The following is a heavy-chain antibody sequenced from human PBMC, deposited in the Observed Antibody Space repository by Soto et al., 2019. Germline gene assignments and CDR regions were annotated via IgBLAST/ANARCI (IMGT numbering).Heavy chain of an antibody. Sequence: SQTLSLTCAISGDSVSSSSVTWNWIRQSPSRGLEWLGRTYYRSKWYNDYAESVKSRITINPDTSKNQFSLHLNSVTPEDTAVYYCARLIGNSWLDSWGQGTLVTVS. CDR3: ARLIGNSWLDS. CDR2: TYYRSKWYN. CDR1: GDSVSSSSVT. J-gene: IGHJ5*01. V-gene: IGHV6-1*01. D-gene: IGHD2-8*01.